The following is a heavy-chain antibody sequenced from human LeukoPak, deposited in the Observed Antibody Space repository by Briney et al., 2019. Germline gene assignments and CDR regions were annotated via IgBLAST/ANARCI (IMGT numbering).Heavy chain of an antibody. Sequence: SETLSLTCTVSGGSISSHYWSWIRQPPGKGLEWIAYLFDSVNTKDNPSPQSRLTLSADTSKNQFSLRLSSVTAADTAVYYCATIKRGSIFGYFDFWGQGSLVTVSS. J-gene: IGHJ4*02. V-gene: IGHV4-59*11. CDR1: GGSISSHY. CDR3: ATIKRGSIFGYFDF. D-gene: IGHD5-18*01. CDR2: LFDSVNT.